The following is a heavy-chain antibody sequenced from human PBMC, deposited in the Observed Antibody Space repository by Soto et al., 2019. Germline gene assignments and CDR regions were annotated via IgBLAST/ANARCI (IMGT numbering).Heavy chain of an antibody. V-gene: IGHV3-30*18. D-gene: IGHD3-10*01. CDR3: AKVSSDRGYYYFAMDV. CDR1: GFIFSSYA. CDR2: ISHGGNEK. Sequence: WGSLRLSCAASGFIFSSYAMHWVRQAPGKGLEWVAVISHGGNEKYYADSVEGRFTISRDNSKNMVYLQMNGLRPEDTAVYYCAKVSSDRGYYYFAMDVWGQGTTVTVSS. J-gene: IGHJ6*02.